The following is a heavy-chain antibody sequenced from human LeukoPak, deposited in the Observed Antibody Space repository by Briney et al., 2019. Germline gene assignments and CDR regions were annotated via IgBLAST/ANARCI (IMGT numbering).Heavy chain of an antibody. V-gene: IGHV3-23*01. J-gene: IGHJ4*02. CDR2: ISGRGGRT. CDR3: AKEVSIISRGLDY. D-gene: IGHD2-21*01. Sequence: GGSLRLSCAASGFTFSSYGMSWVRQAPGKGLEWVSAISGRGGRTYYADSVKGRVTIPRDNSKNTLYLQMNSLRAEDTAVYYCAKEVSIISRGLDYWGQGILVTVSS. CDR1: GFTFSSYG.